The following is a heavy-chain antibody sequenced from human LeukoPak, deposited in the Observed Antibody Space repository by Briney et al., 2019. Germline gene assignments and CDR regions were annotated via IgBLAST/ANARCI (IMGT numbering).Heavy chain of an antibody. CDR2: IYYSGST. CDR3: ARFQTREYYFDY. J-gene: IGHJ4*02. CDR1: GGSISSYY. V-gene: IGHV4-59*01. Sequence: PSETLSLTCTVSGGSISSYYWSWIRQPPGKGLEWIGYIYYSGSTNYNPSLKSRVTISVDTSKNQFSLKLGSVTAADTAVYYCARFQTREYYFDYWGQGTLVTVSS. D-gene: IGHD3-10*01.